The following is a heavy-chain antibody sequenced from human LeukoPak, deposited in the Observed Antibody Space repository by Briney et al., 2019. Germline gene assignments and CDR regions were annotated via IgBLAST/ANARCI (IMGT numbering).Heavy chain of an antibody. CDR3: ARDRAARFIDY. V-gene: IGHV3-64D*06. CDR2: ISSYGGNI. D-gene: IGHD6-6*01. CDR1: GFTFSSYA. Sequence: GGSLRLSCSASGFTFSSYAMHWVRQAPGKGLEYVSAISSYGGNIYYADSVKGRFTISRDNSKSTLYLQMSSLRAEDTAVYYCARDRAARFIDYWGQGTLVTVSS. J-gene: IGHJ4*02.